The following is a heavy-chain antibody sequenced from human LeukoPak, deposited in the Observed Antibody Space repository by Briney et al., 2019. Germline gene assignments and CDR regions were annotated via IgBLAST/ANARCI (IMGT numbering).Heavy chain of an antibody. J-gene: IGHJ4*02. CDR1: GWTFSSYW. CDR3: ARGRREIAAHDPRDFDH. D-gene: IGHD6-13*01. Sequence: GWALPLSCVPSGWTFSSYWLHELRQAPGRGVAGVSRINSDERSTSYADSLKGRFTIHRDNAKNTLYLQINSLRAEDTALYCCARGRREIAAHDPRDFDHRGEGALVTDSS. CDR2: INSDERST. V-gene: IGHV3-74*01.